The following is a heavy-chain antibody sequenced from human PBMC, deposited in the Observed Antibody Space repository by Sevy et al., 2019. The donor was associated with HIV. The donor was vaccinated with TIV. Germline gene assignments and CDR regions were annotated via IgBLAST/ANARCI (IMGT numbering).Heavy chain of an antibody. CDR3: ARDFLTGDRREAFDI. Sequence: GGSLRLSCAASGFTLSGYSISWVRQAPGKGLEWVSSVTPGTDIYYRDSVRGRFTASRDNAKNSVYLQMNSLRDEDTAVYYCARDFLTGDRREAFDIWGQGTKVTVSS. D-gene: IGHD7-27*01. J-gene: IGHJ3*02. CDR1: GFTLSGYS. V-gene: IGHV3-21*06. CDR2: VTPGTDI.